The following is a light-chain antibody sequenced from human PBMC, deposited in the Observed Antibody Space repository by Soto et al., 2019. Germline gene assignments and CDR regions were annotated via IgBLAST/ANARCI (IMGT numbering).Light chain of an antibody. J-gene: IGKJ5*01. Sequence: DIQLTQSPSFLSASVGDTVTITCRASQSISSWLAWYQQKPGKAPKLLIYDASSLESGVPSRFSGSGSGTEFTLAINSLQPDDFGTYYCQQLNSFPITAGQGTRLEN. CDR2: DAS. V-gene: IGKV1-5*01. CDR1: QSISSW. CDR3: QQLNSFPIT.